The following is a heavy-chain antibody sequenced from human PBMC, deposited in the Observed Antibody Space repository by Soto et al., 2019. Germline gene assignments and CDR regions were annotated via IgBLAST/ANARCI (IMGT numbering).Heavy chain of an antibody. D-gene: IGHD2-15*01. V-gene: IGHV1-46*01. Sequence: QVQLVQSGAEVKKPGASVKVSCKASVYTFTSYYMHWVRQAPGQGLEWMGIINPSGGSTSYAQKFQGRVTMTRDTSTSTVYMELSSLRSEDTAVYYCAREAVVTRHFDYWGQGTLVTVSS. J-gene: IGHJ4*02. CDR2: INPSGGST. CDR1: VYTFTSYY. CDR3: AREAVVTRHFDY.